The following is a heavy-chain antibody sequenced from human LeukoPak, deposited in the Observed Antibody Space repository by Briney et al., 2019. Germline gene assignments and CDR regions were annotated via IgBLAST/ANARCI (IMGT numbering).Heavy chain of an antibody. V-gene: IGHV4-28*05. J-gene: IGHJ5*02. D-gene: IGHD6-13*01. CDR2: IYYDGSI. CDR1: GFSIRSSNW. CDR3: ARKPDSRNWFDP. Sequence: SDTLSLTCAVSGFSIRSSNWWGWIRQPPGKGLEWIGYIYYDGSIYYNPSLRSRVTMSADTSKNQFSLRLNSVTAVDTAVYYCARKPDSRNWFDPWGQGTLVTVSS.